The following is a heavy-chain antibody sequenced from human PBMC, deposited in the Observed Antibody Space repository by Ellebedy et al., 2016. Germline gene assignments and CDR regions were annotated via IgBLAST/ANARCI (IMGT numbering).Heavy chain of an antibody. CDR1: GGSISGYY. J-gene: IGHJ4*02. CDR2: IYYSGST. D-gene: IGHD6-13*01. V-gene: IGHV4-59*12. Sequence: SETLSLTXTVFGGSISGYYWSWIRQPPGKGLEYIGHIYYSGSTYYNPSLKSRVTISVDTSKNQFSLKLSSVTAADTAVYYCARDPGTSADYWGQGTLVTVSS. CDR3: ARDPGTSADY.